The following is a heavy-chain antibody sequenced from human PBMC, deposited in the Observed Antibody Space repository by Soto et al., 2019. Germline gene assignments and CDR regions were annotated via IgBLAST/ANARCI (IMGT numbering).Heavy chain of an antibody. D-gene: IGHD2-21*02. CDR1: GGSISSYY. Sequence: QVQLQESGPGLVKPSETLSLTCTVSGGSISSYYWSWIRQPPGKGLEWIGYIYYSGSTNYNPSLKSRINISVDTSKNQISLKLRSVSAADTAVYYCARQCCGGDLRLAHWGHGTLVTVSS. CDR3: ARQCCGGDLRLAH. V-gene: IGHV4-59*01. CDR2: IYYSGST. J-gene: IGHJ4*01.